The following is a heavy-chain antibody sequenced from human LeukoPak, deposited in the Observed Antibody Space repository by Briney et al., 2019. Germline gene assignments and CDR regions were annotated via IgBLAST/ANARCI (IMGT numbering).Heavy chain of an antibody. D-gene: IGHD2-15*01. CDR3: TSGFCSGGTCLWDDAFAF. CDR1: GFTFSNAW. V-gene: IGHV3-15*01. Sequence: GGSLRLSCAASGFTFSNAWMTSVRQAPGKGLEWVGRIKSKTHGGTNYAAPGKGRFTISRDDSQTTVYLQMNILKIEDTAVDFCTSGFCSGGTCLWDDAFAFWGQGTMVTVSS. CDR2: IKSKTHGGT. J-gene: IGHJ3*01.